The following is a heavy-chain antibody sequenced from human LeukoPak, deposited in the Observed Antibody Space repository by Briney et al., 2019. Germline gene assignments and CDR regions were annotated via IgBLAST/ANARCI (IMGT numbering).Heavy chain of an antibody. CDR3: ARGDSAAPEGFDY. Sequence: SETLSLTCTVSGGSISSSSYYWGWIRQPPGKGLEWIGSIYYSGSTYYNPSLKSRVTMSVDTSKNQFPLKLSSVTAADTAVYYCARGDSAAPEGFDYWGQGTLVTVSS. V-gene: IGHV4-39*06. CDR1: GGSISSSSYY. D-gene: IGHD1-14*01. CDR2: IYYSGST. J-gene: IGHJ4*02.